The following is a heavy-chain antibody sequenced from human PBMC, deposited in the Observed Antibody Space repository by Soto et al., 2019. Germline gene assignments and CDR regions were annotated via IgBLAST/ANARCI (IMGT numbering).Heavy chain of an antibody. D-gene: IGHD3-22*01. CDR2: IWYDGSNK. V-gene: IGHV3-33*01. Sequence: QVQLVESGGGVVQPGRSLRLSCAASGFTFSSYGMHWVRQAPSKGLEWVAVIWYDGSNKYYADSVKGRFTISRDNSKNTLYLQMNSLRAEDTAVYYCARDYDSSGYPRWYFDLWGRGTLVTVSS. J-gene: IGHJ2*01. CDR3: ARDYDSSGYPRWYFDL. CDR1: GFTFSSYG.